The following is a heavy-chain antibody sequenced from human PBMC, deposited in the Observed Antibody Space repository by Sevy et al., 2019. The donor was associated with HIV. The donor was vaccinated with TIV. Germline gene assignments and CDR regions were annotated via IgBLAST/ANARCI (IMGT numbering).Heavy chain of an antibody. J-gene: IGHJ5*02. Sequence: SETLSLTCTVSGDSISKYVWSWIRQPPGKGLEWIGYLYFNGNTNYNPSLKSRVTISGDTSKNQFSLNLKSVTAADTAVYYCARDYYDDRPRGFDPWGQGTLVTVSS. V-gene: IGHV4-59*01. CDR3: ARDYYDDRPRGFDP. CDR1: GDSISKYV. CDR2: LYFNGNT. D-gene: IGHD3-22*01.